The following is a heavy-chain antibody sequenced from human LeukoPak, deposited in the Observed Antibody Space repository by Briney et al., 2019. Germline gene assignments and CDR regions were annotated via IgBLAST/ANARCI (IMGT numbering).Heavy chain of an antibody. CDR3: AKDRRAYSSSWYRN. V-gene: IGHV3-23*01. Sequence: GGSLRLSCVASGFTFSTSAMSWVRQAPGKGLEWVSAISGSGGKTYYADSVKGRFTISRDNSKNTLYLQMNSLRAEDTAVYYCAKDRRAYSSSWYRNWGQGTLVTVSS. CDR2: ISGSGGKT. D-gene: IGHD6-13*01. CDR1: GFTFSTSA. J-gene: IGHJ4*02.